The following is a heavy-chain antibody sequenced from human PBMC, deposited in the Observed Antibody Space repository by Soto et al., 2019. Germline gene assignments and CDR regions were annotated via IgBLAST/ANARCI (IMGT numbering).Heavy chain of an antibody. CDR3: ARDIASTVTTLDAFDI. V-gene: IGHV4-59*01. D-gene: IGHD4-17*01. CDR1: GVSISSYY. Sequence: SETLSLTCTVSGVSISSYYWSWIRQPPGKGLEWIGYIYYSGSTNYNPSLKSRVTISVDTSKNQFSLKLSSVTAADTAVYYCARDIASTVTTLDAFDIWGQGTMVTVSS. CDR2: IYYSGST. J-gene: IGHJ3*02.